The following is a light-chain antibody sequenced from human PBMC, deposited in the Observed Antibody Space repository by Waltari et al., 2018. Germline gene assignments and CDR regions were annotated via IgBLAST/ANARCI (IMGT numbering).Light chain of an antibody. CDR1: SGHSSNI. CDR2: VNSDGSH. CDR3: QTGGHGTWV. Sequence: QLVLTQSPSASASLGASVKLTRTLSSGHSSNIIAWLQQQPGAGPRYLMKVNSDGSHSKGDEIPYRFSGSSSGAERYLTISSVQSDDEADYYCQTGGHGTWVFGGGTKLTVL. J-gene: IGLJ3*02. V-gene: IGLV4-69*01.